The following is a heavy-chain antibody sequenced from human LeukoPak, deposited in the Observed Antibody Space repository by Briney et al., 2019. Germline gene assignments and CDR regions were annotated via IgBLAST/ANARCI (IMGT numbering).Heavy chain of an antibody. CDR3: AREEYYYDSSGEFFDY. CDR1: GFIFSSYG. J-gene: IGHJ4*02. V-gene: IGHV3-30*19. CDR2: ISYDGSNK. D-gene: IGHD3-22*01. Sequence: GGSLRLSCAASGFIFSSYGMHWVRQAPGKGLEWVAVISYDGSNKYYADSVKGRFTISRDNSKNTLYLQMNSLRAEDTAVYYCAREEYYYDSSGEFFDYWGQGTLVTVSS.